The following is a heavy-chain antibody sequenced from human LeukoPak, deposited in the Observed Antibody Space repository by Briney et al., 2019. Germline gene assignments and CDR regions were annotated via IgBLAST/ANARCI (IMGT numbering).Heavy chain of an antibody. Sequence: PGGSLRLSCAASGFTFSSYAMHWVRQAPGKGLEYVSAISSNGGSTYYANSVKGRFTISRDNSKNTLYLQMGSLRAEDVAVYYCARDSGTVTTAPYFQHWGQGTLVTVSS. V-gene: IGHV3-64*01. CDR2: ISSNGGST. CDR1: GFTFSSYA. D-gene: IGHD4-11*01. J-gene: IGHJ1*01. CDR3: ARDSGTVTTAPYFQH.